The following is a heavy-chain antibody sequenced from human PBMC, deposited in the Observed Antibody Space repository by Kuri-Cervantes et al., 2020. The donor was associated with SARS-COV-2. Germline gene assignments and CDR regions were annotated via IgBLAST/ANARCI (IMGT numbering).Heavy chain of an antibody. Sequence: SVKVSCKASGYTFTSDGISWVRQAPGQELEWMGGIIPIFGTANYAQKFQGRVTITADKSTSTAYMELSSLRSEDTAVYYCARVGMVRGVISLRLSSYNWFDPWGQGTLVTVSS. CDR3: ARVGMVRGVISLRLSSYNWFDP. V-gene: IGHV1-69*06. CDR2: IIPIFGTA. CDR1: GYTFTSDG. D-gene: IGHD3-10*01. J-gene: IGHJ5*02.